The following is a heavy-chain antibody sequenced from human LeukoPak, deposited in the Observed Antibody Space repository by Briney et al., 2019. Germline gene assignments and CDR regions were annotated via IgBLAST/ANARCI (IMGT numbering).Heavy chain of an antibody. D-gene: IGHD5-18*01. CDR1: GYTFTSYD. CDR3: ARGLQLWPTMMIAFDI. V-gene: IGHV1-8*03. J-gene: IGHJ3*02. Sequence: GASVKVSCKASGYTFTSYDINWVRQATGQGLEWMGWMNPNSGNTGYAQKFQGRVTITRNTSISTAYMELSSLRSEDTAVYYCARGLQLWPTMMIAFDIWGQGTMVTVSS. CDR2: MNPNSGNT.